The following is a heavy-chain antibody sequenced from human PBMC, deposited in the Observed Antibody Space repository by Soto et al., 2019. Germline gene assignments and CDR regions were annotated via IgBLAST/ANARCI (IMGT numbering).Heavy chain of an antibody. CDR2: IGVYANT. D-gene: IGHD1-26*01. J-gene: IGHJ4*02. Sequence: GGFLRLSCAASGFTFSSYDMNWVRQAPGKGLEWVSAIGVYANTYYADSVKGRFTISRDDSRNTVHLQLNSLRVDDTAVYYCAKESTVGSPGDYFDSWGQGTLVTVSS. V-gene: IGHV3-23*01. CDR3: AKESTVGSPGDYFDS. CDR1: GFTFSSYD.